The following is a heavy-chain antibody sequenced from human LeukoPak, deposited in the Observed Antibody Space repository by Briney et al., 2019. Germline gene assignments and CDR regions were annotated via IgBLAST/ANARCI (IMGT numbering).Heavy chain of an antibody. CDR2: INIDGRST. V-gene: IGHV3-74*01. Sequence: GGSLRLSCAASGFTFSSYWMHWVRQAPGKGLVWVSRINIDGRSTSYADSVKGRFTISRDNAKNTLYLQMNSLRAEDTAVYYCARGDDILTAYYYYYGMDVWGKGTTVTVSS. CDR3: ARGDDILTAYYYYYGMDV. D-gene: IGHD3-9*01. J-gene: IGHJ6*04. CDR1: GFTFSSYW.